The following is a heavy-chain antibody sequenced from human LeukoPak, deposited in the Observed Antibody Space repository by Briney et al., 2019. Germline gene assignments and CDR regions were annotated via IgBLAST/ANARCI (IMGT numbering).Heavy chain of an antibody. CDR2: ISSSSSYI. Sequence: PGGSLTLSCAASGVTFSSYSMNWVRQAPGKGLEWVSSISSSSSYIYYADSVKGRSTISRNNAKHSLYLQMNSPRAEDTAVYYCAREGERYYDILTGYPSWLDPWGQGTLVTVSS. CDR3: AREGERYYDILTGYPSWLDP. J-gene: IGHJ5*02. D-gene: IGHD3-9*01. CDR1: GVTFSSYS. V-gene: IGHV3-21*01.